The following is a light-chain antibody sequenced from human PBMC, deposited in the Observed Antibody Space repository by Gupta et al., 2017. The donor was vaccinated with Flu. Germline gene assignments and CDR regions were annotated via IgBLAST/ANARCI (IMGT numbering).Light chain of an antibody. Sequence: DIQMTQFPSSLSASVGDRVTITCRASHYISSYLNWYQHKPGKAPKLLIYDASSLQSGVPSRFSGSRSGTDFTLTISSLQTEDFATYYCQQSYSKPYTFGQGTKLEIK. CDR2: DAS. V-gene: IGKV1-39*01. CDR3: QQSYSKPYT. J-gene: IGKJ2*01. CDR1: HYISSY.